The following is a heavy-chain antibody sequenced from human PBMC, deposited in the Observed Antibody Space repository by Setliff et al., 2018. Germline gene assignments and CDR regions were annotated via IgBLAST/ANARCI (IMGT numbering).Heavy chain of an antibody. CDR1: GYTFTDKA. V-gene: IGHV1-3*02. Sequence: ASVKVSCKASGYTFTDKAIHWVRQAPGQRLEWMGWNHAGNGITEYSQDFQGRVSITRGTSASTAYMELRSLTSEDMAVYYCARSTDSNGYYGFDSWGQGTLVTVSS. J-gene: IGHJ4*02. D-gene: IGHD3-22*01. CDR3: ARSTDSNGYYGFDS. CDR2: NHAGNGIT.